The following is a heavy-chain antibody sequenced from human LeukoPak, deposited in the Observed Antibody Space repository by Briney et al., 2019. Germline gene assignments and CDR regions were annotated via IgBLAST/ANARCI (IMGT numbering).Heavy chain of an antibody. Sequence: PSETLSLTCTVSGGSTYYWGWIRQPPGKGLEWIGSIYYSGNTYYNPSLKSRVTISVDTSKNQFSLKLSSVTAADTAVYYCASLEGGSRYFDYWGQEPWSPSPQ. D-gene: IGHD2-15*01. V-gene: IGHV4-39*07. J-gene: IGHJ4*01. CDR3: ASLEGGSRYFDY. CDR1: GGSTYY. CDR2: IYYSGNT.